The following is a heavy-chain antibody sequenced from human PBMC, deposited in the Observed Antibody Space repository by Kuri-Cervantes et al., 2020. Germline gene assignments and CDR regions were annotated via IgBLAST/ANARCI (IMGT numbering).Heavy chain of an antibody. D-gene: IGHD6-13*01. J-gene: IGHJ4*02. CDR1: GGSISSSSYY. Sequence: SETLSLTCTVSGGSISSSSYYWGWIRQPPGKGLEWIGYIYYSGSTNYNPSLKSRVTISVDTSKNQFSLKLRSVTAAGTAVYYCAGGAVGYSSSWYYFDYWGQGTLVTVSS. CDR3: AGGAVGYSSSWYYFDY. V-gene: IGHV4-61*05. CDR2: IYYSGST.